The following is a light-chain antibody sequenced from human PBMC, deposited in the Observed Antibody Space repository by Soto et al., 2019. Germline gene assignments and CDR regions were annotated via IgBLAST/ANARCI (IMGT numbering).Light chain of an antibody. Sequence: DIQMTQSPSSLSASVGDRVTITCRASQSITDYLNWFQQKPGKAPELLIFRASNLQSGVPSRFSGSGSGTDFTLTISTLQPEDFAIYYCQQGYTTLITFGQGTRLEIK. CDR3: QQGYTTLIT. V-gene: IGKV1-39*01. CDR2: RAS. J-gene: IGKJ5*01. CDR1: QSITDY.